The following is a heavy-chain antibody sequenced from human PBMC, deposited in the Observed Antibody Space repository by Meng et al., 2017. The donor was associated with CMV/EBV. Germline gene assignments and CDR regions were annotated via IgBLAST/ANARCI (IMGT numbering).Heavy chain of an antibody. Sequence: GGSLRLSCAASGFTFSSYAMSWVRQAPGKGLEWVSAISGSGGSTYYADSVKGRFTISRDNSKNTLYLQMNSLRAEDTAVYYCAADSNGGSSSWLGHYYYYGMDVWGQGTTVTVSS. J-gene: IGHJ6*02. CDR2: ISGSGGST. CDR3: AADSNGGSSSWLGHYYYYGMDV. D-gene: IGHD6-13*01. CDR1: GFTFSSYA. V-gene: IGHV3-23*01.